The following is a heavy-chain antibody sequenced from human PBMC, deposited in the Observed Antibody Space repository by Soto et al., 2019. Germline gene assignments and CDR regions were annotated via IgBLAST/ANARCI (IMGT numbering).Heavy chain of an antibody. CDR1: GFTFSSYG. CDR3: ARGEGYCGGGSCFRSAFDL. V-gene: IGHV3-21*05. D-gene: IGHD2-15*01. Sequence: GGSLRLSCAASGFTFSSYGMHWVRQAPGKGLEFVSFIFNYDDSQYYAVSVKGRFAISRDNAKNSVYLQMNSLRAEDTAVYYCARGEGYCGGGSCFRSAFDLWGQGTVVTVSS. J-gene: IGHJ3*01. CDR2: IFNYDDSQ.